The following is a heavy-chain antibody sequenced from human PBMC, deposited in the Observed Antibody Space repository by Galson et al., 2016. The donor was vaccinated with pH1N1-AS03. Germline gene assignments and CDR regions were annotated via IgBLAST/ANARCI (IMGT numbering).Heavy chain of an antibody. CDR3: AKSKDMAATAGDY. J-gene: IGHJ4*02. D-gene: IGHD5-12*01. CDR2: ISGSGGST. CDR1: GFTFSSYA. Sequence: SLRLSCAASGFTFSSYAMSWVRQAPGKGLEWVSAISGSGGSTYYADSVKGRFTISRDNSKNTLHLQMNSLRAEDTAVYYCAKSKDMAATAGDYWGQGTLATVSS. V-gene: IGHV3-23*01.